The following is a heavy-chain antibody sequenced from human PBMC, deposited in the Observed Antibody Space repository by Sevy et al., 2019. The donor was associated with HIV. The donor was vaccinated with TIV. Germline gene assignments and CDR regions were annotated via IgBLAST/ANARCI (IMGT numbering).Heavy chain of an antibody. CDR2: IYYNGYI. CDR1: GGSITSLY. CDR3: AGENAWGRGYS. V-gene: IGHV4-59*08. D-gene: IGHD1-26*01. Sequence: TLSLTCTVSGGSITSLYWNWIRQPPGKGLEWIANIYYNGYINYNPSLKSRVTLSLDTSKNQVSLRLGSVTAADTAMYYCAGENAWGRGYSWGQGTLVTVSS. J-gene: IGHJ4*02.